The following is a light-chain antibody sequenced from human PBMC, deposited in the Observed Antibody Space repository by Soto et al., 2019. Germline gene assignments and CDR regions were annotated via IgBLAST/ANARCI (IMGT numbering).Light chain of an antibody. CDR2: DVS. J-gene: IGLJ2*01. CDR3: RSYTSSSTLV. V-gene: IGLV2-14*01. CDR1: SSDVGGYNY. Sequence: QSALTQPASVSGSPGQSITISCTGTSSDVGGYNYVSWYQQHPGKAPKLMFYDVSNRPSGVSNRFSGSNSGNTASLTISGLQAEDEADYYCRSYTSSSTLVFGGGTKLTVL.